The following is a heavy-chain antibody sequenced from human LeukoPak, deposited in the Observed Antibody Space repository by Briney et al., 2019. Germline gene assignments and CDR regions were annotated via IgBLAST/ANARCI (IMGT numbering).Heavy chain of an antibody. V-gene: IGHV3-21*01. CDR2: ISSSSSYI. CDR1: GFSFSSYS. Sequence: GGSLRLSCAASGFSFSSYSMNWVRQAPGKGLEWVTSISSSSSYIYYADSVKGRFTISRDNAKNSLYLQMNSLRAEDTAVYYCARDTSGNLPYHYYYMDVWGKGTTITVSS. J-gene: IGHJ6*03. CDR3: ARDTSGNLPYHYYYMDV. D-gene: IGHD4-23*01.